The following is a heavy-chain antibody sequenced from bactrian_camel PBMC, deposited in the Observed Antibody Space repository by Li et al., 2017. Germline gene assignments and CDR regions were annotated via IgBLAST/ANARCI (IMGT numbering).Heavy chain of an antibody. D-gene: IGHD4*01. CDR1: GFYYVTYC. CDR2: IDSDGLAT. V-gene: IGHV3S6*01. Sequence: QLVESGGGSVQAGGSLKLACEVTGFYYVTYCMAWFRQSPGKAREGVAGIDSDGLATYDDSAKGRFTISRDNAKNTLYLQMSSLKPEDTAVYYCAADRPVVRSLNSDYGPYEYNYWGQGTQVTVS. CDR3: AADRPVVRSLNSDYGPYEYNY. J-gene: IGHJ4*01.